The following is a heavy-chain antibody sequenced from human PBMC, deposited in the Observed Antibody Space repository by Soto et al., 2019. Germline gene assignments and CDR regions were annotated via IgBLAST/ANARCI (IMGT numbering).Heavy chain of an antibody. J-gene: IGHJ4*02. CDR3: ASGYDWRYYFDY. D-gene: IGHD5-12*01. CDR2: IIPIFGTA. V-gene: IGHV1-69*13. Sequence: SVKVSCKASGGTFSSYAISWVRQAPGQGLEWMGGIIPIFGTANYAQKFQGRVTITADESTSTAYMELSSLRSEDTAVYYCASGYDWRYYFDYWGQGTLVTVSS. CDR1: GGTFSSYA.